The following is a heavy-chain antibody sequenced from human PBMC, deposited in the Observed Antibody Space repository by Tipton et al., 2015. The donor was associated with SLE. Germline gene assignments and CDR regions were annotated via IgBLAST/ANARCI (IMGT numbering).Heavy chain of an antibody. CDR3: ARDGGQRVISGTYDFYYYGLDV. CDR1: DGSLSGYY. D-gene: IGHD6-13*01. V-gene: IGHV4-34*01. J-gene: IGHJ6*02. Sequence: LRLSCTVFDGSLSGYYWAWLRQSPGKGLEWIGEISHDGGAHHNPSLESRGTISLETSKNQFSLKLTSVTAADTAVYYCARDGGQRVISGTYDFYYYGLDVWGQGTTVTVSS. CDR2: ISHDGGA.